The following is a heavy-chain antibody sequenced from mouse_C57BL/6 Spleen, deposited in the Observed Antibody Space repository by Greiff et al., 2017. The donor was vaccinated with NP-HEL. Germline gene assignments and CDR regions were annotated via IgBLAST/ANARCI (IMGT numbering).Heavy chain of an antibody. CDR1: GFTFSDYY. D-gene: IGHD2-3*01. Sequence: EVMLVESEGGLVQPGSSMKLSCTASGFTFSDYYMAWVRQVPEKGLEWVANINYDGSSTYYLDSLKSRFIISRDNAKNILYLQMSSLKSEDTATYYCARYDGYYCFDYWGQGTTLTVSS. CDR2: INYDGSST. CDR3: ARYDGYYCFDY. J-gene: IGHJ2*01. V-gene: IGHV5-16*01.